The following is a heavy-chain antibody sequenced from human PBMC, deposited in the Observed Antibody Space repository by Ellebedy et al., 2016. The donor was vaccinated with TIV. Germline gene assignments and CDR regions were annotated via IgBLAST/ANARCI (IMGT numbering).Heavy chain of an antibody. D-gene: IGHD2-15*01. J-gene: IGHJ5*02. Sequence: AASVKVSCKASGYTFSNYGISWVRQAPGQGLDWMGWISAYEPDPNYSQKFRDRLTLTIDTSTTIASMALRSLRADDTAVYYCARDYSCSGGSCSDCFDPWGQGTLVIVSS. CDR1: GYTFSNYG. CDR3: ARDYSCSGGSCSDCFDP. V-gene: IGHV1-18*01. CDR2: ISAYEPDP.